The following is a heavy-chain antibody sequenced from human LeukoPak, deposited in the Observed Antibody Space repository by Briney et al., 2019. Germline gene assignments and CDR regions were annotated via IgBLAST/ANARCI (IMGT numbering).Heavy chain of an antibody. CDR2: INHSGST. CDR3: ARQKRGYSYGSWSDP. CDR1: GGSLSGYY. D-gene: IGHD5-18*01. V-gene: IGHV4-34*01. Sequence: PSETLSLTCAVYGGSLSGYYWSWIRQPPGKGLEWIGEINHSGSTNYNPSLKSRVTISVDTSKNQFSLKLSSVTAADTAVYYCARQKRGYSYGSWSDPWGQGTLVTVSS. J-gene: IGHJ5*02.